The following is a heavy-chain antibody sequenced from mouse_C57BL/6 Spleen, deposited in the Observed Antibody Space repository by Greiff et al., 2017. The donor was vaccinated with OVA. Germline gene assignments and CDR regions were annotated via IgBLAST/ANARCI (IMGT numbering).Heavy chain of an antibody. CDR3: ARSPSFITFDY. J-gene: IGHJ2*01. D-gene: IGHD1-1*01. CDR2: IRNKANGYTT. V-gene: IGHV7-3*01. CDR1: GFTFTDYY. Sequence: EVHLVESGGGLVQPGGSLSLSCAASGFTFTDYYMSWVRQPPGKALEWLGFIRNKANGYTTEYSASVKGRLTISRDNSQSILYLQMNALRAEDSATYYCARSPSFITFDYWGQGTTLTVSS.